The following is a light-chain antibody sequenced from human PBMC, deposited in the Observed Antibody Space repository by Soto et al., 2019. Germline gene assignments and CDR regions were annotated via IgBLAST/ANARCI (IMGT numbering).Light chain of an antibody. CDR1: QSVKSAH. J-gene: IGKJ2*01. CDR3: QHYGWSPQ. Sequence: EIVLTQSPGTLSLSPGDRATLSCRTSQSVKSAHLAWYRQRPGQTPRLLIYAASKRAAGTPDMFGGGGTGTDIILISSRLDQEYFAKYCRQHYGWSPQFGQGTKLEI. CDR2: AAS. V-gene: IGKV3-20*01.